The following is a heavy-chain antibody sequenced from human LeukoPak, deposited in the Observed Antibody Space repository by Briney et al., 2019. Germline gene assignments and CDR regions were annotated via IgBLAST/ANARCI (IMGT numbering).Heavy chain of an antibody. V-gene: IGHV3-33*01. Sequence: GGSLRLSCAASGFTFSSYGMHWVRQAPGKGLEWVAVIWYDGSNKYYADSVKGRFTISRDNSKNTLYLQMNSLRAEDTAVYYCARGNWRMATPKLVYYFDYWGQGTLVTVSS. CDR3: ARGNWRMATPKLVYYFDY. CDR2: IWYDGSNK. CDR1: GFTFSSYG. D-gene: IGHD5-24*01. J-gene: IGHJ4*02.